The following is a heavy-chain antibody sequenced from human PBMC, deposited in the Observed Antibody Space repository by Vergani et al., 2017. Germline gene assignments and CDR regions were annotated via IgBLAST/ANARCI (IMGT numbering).Heavy chain of an antibody. CDR1: GITFWKFG. D-gene: IGHD5-12*01. J-gene: IGHJ3*01. V-gene: IGHV3-9*01. CDR2: ISWNSCAF. Sequence: EVDLVESGGGLAQPGGSLRLSCEASGITFWKFGMHWVRQGPGKGLEWVSGISWNSCAFDNADSVRGRFTISRDNAKNSLFLEMNSLRFEDTAVYFCTKGSVYYHDSAGHGYDPYTGFDLWGQGTLVTVSS. CDR3: TKGSVYYHDSAGHGYDPYTGFDL.